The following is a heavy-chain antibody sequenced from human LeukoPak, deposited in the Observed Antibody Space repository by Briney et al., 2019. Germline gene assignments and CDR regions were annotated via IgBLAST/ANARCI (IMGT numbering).Heavy chain of an antibody. Sequence: ASVKVSSKASGYTFTDYDMHWVRQAPGQGLEWIGWINPHSGDTHYAERFQGRVTMTRDTSISTAYMDLSRLGSDDTAVYYCARGSALRQTTGTTFDYWGQGTLVTVSS. CDR1: GYTFTDYD. CDR3: ARGSALRQTTGTTFDY. CDR2: INPHSGDT. V-gene: IGHV1-2*02. J-gene: IGHJ4*02. D-gene: IGHD4-17*01.